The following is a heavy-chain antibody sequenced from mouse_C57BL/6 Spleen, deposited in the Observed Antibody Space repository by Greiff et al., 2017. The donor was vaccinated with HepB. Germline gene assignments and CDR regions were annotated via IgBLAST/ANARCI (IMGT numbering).Heavy chain of an antibody. V-gene: IGHV3-6*01. J-gene: IGHJ4*01. CDR2: ISYDGSN. CDR3: ARDGRSYYYAMDY. CDR1: GYSITSGYY. Sequence: EVHLVESGPGLVKPSQSLSLTCSVTGYSITSGYYWNWIRQFPGNKLEWMGYISYDGSNNYNPSLKNRISITRDTSKNQFFLKLNSVTTEDTATYYCARDGRSYYYAMDYWGQGTSVTVSS.